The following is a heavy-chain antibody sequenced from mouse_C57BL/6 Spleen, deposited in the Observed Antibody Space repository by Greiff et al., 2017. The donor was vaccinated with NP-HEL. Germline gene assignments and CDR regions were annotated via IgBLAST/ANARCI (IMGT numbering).Heavy chain of an antibody. J-gene: IGHJ2*01. CDR2: IYPGDGDT. CDR1: GYAFSSSW. V-gene: IGHV1-82*01. CDR3: ASYYGNYDYFDY. D-gene: IGHD2-1*01. Sequence: QVQLKQSGPELVKPGASVKISCKASGYAFSSSWMNWVKQRPGKGLEWIGRIYPGDGDTNYNGKFKGKATLTADKSSSTAYMQLSSLTSEDSAVYFCASYYGNYDYFDYWGQGTTLTVSS.